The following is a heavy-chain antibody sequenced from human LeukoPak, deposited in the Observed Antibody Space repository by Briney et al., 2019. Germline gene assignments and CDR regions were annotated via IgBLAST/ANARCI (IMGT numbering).Heavy chain of an antibody. CDR2: IYYSGST. Sequence: SETLSLTCTVSGGSISRSNYYWAWIRRPPGKGLEWIGTIYYSGSTYYNPSLKSRVTISVDTSKNQFSLKLSSVTAADTAVYYCVRHGYSSGWYADYWGQGTLVTVSS. V-gene: IGHV4-39*01. CDR3: VRHGYSSGWYADY. J-gene: IGHJ4*02. CDR1: GGSISRSNYY. D-gene: IGHD6-19*01.